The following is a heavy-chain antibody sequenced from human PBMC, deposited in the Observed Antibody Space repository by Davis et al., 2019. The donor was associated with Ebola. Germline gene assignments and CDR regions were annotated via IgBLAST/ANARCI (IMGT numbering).Heavy chain of an antibody. Sequence: AASVTVSCKASGYIFTHYYIHWVRQAPGQGLEWMGVINPSGGSTSYAQRFQGRVTMTRDTSTGTVYIELSSLRSEDTAVYYCARDGPDYYGLDVWGQGTTVTVSS. J-gene: IGHJ6*02. CDR2: INPSGGST. V-gene: IGHV1-46*01. CDR3: ARDGPDYYGLDV. CDR1: GYIFTHYY.